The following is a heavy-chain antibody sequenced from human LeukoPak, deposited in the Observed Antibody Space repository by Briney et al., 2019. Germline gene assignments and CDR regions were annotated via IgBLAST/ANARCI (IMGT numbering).Heavy chain of an antibody. Sequence: GGSLRLSCAASGFTFSSYAMSWVRQAPGKGLEWVSGINWNGGSTGYADSVKGRFTISRDNAKNSLYLQMNSLRAEDTALYYCARDGSLYRYYDSSGYYYQALYYYGMDVWGQGTTVTVSS. V-gene: IGHV3-20*04. CDR3: ARDGSLYRYYDSSGYYYQALYYYGMDV. D-gene: IGHD3-22*01. CDR1: GFTFSSYA. CDR2: INWNGGST. J-gene: IGHJ6*02.